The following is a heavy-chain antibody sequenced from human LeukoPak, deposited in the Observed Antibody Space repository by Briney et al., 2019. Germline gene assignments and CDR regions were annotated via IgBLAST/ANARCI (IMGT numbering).Heavy chain of an antibody. Sequence: SETLSLTCTVSGGSIGHYYWIWIRQPAGKGLEWIGRISTSGTTNYHPSLKSRVTLSLDTSKNQFSLNLRSVTAADTAIYFCARRHPYYYGSGTYSREDWGQGTLVTVSS. CDR2: ISTSGTT. CDR3: ARRHPYYYGSGTYSRED. D-gene: IGHD3-10*01. CDR1: GGSIGHYY. V-gene: IGHV4-4*07. J-gene: IGHJ4*02.